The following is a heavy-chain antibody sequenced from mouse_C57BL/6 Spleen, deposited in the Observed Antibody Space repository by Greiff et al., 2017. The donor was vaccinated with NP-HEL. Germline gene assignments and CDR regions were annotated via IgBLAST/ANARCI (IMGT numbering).Heavy chain of an antibody. CDR3: ARSAYCAMNY. V-gene: IGHV1-26*01. CDR1: GYTFTDYY. Sequence: EVQLQQSGPELVKPGASVKISCKASGYTFTDYYMNWVKQSPGKSLEWIGDINPNNGGTSYNQKFKGKATLTVDKSSSTAYLQLRSLTSEDSAVYYCARSAYCAMNYWGQGTSVTVSS. J-gene: IGHJ4*01. CDR2: INPNNGGT.